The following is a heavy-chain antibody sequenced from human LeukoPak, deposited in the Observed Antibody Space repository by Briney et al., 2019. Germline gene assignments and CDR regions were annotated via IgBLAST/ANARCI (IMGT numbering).Heavy chain of an antibody. CDR2: IIPIFGTA. D-gene: IGHD6-6*01. J-gene: IGHJ4*02. V-gene: IGHV1-69*05. Sequence: ASVKVSCKASGGTFISYAISWVRQAPGKGGEWMGGIIPIFGTANYAQKFQGRVTITTDESTSTAYMELSSLRSEDTAVYYCARQNIAARDWFDYWGQGTLVTVSS. CDR1: GGTFISYA. CDR3: ARQNIAARDWFDY.